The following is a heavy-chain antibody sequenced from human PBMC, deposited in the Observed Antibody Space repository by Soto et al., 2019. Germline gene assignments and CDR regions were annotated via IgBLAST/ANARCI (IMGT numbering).Heavy chain of an antibody. CDR2: VGGGGDNT. CDR1: GFTFSSYS. V-gene: IGHV3-23*01. Sequence: EVQLLESGGGLVQPGGSLRLSCAASGFTFSSYSMNWVRQAPGKGLEWVASVGGGGDNTFYADSVKGRFTISRDDSQNPRYLQMNSLRAEDTAVYFCAKRDSGSGRSPPLINYWGQGTLVTVSS. J-gene: IGHJ4*02. CDR3: AKRDSGSGRSPPLINY. D-gene: IGHD3-10*01.